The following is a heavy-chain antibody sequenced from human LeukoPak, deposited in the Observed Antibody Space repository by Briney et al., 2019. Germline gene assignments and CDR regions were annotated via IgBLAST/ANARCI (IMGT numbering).Heavy chain of an antibody. V-gene: IGHV3-23*01. Sequence: PGGSLRLSCAASGFTFSSYAMSWVRQAPGKGLEWVSAISGSGGSTYHADSVKGRFTISRDNSKNTLYLQMNSLRAEDTAVYYCAKALSGDYEHWFDPWGQGTLVTVSS. CDR3: AKALSGDYEHWFDP. CDR2: ISGSGGST. CDR1: GFTFSSYA. D-gene: IGHD4-17*01. J-gene: IGHJ5*02.